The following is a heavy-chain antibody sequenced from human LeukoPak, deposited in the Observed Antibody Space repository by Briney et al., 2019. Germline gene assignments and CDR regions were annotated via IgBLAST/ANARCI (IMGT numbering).Heavy chain of an antibody. CDR1: GFTFTSYY. Sequence: ASVKVSCKASGFTFTSYYMHWVRQAPGQGLEWMGIINPSGGSTSYAQKFQGRVTMTRNTSISTAYMELSSLRSEDTAVYYCARGGGRITMVRGVIKWYFQHWGQGTLSPSPQ. D-gene: IGHD3-10*01. CDR2: INPSGGST. CDR3: ARGGGRITMVRGVIKWYFQH. J-gene: IGHJ1*01. V-gene: IGHV1-46*01.